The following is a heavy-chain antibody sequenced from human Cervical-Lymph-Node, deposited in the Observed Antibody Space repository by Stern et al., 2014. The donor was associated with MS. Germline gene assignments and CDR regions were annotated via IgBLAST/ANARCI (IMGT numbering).Heavy chain of an antibody. J-gene: IGHJ4*02. CDR3: ARQRYFDY. Sequence: VQLVQSGPEVKRPGESLKISCQASGYTFTSYWIGGVRQMPGKGLEWIAIIFPGGSDIRYSPSFQGQVTISAEKSSSTAYLQWNNLKASDTAIYYCARQRYFDYWGQGTLVTVSS. V-gene: IGHV5-51*01. CDR1: GYTFTSYW. CDR2: IFPGGSDI.